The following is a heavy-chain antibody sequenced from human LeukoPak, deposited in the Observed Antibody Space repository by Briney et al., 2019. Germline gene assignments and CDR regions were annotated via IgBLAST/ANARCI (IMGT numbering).Heavy chain of an antibody. J-gene: IGHJ5*02. Sequence: ASVKVSCKASGYTFTSYGISWVRPAPGQGLEWMGRIIPILGIANYAQKFQGRVTITADKSTSTAYMELSSLRSEDTAVYYCARDPLGYCSSTSCNVNWFDPWGQGTLVTVSS. CDR3: ARDPLGYCSSTSCNVNWFDP. CDR1: GYTFTSYG. CDR2: IIPILGIA. V-gene: IGHV1-69*04. D-gene: IGHD2-2*01.